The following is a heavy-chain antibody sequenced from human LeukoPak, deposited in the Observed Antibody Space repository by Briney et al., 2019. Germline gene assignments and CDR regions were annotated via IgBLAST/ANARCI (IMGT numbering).Heavy chain of an antibody. J-gene: IGHJ4*02. CDR3: ARDPPYYYDSSGYYYAIFDY. CDR1: GYTFTSYG. CDR2: ISVYSGNT. D-gene: IGHD3-22*01. Sequence: GASVKVSCKASGYTFTSYGISWVRQAPGQGLEWMGWISVYSGNTNYAQKLQGRVTMTTDTSTSTAYMELRSLRSDDTAVYYCARDPPYYYDSSGYYYAIFDYWGQGTLVTVSS. V-gene: IGHV1-18*01.